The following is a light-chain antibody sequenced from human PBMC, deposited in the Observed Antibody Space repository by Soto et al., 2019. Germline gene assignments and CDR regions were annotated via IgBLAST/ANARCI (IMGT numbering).Light chain of an antibody. CDR2: AAS. CDR1: HGIISY. J-gene: IGKJ1*01. CDR3: QHYNSYSQA. Sequence: TQAPCSLYAVLGARVKRPCRASHGIISYLAWYQQKPGKAPKLLIYAASNWQSGVPSRFSGSGSGTEFTLTISSLQPDDFATYYCQHYNSYSQAFGQGTKV. V-gene: IGKV1-9*01.